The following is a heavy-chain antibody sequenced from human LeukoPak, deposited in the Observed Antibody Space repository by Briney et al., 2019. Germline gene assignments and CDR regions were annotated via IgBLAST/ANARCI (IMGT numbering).Heavy chain of an antibody. D-gene: IGHD1-7*01. Sequence: PGGSLRLSCAASGFTFSTYSMDWVRQAPGMGLEWVSSISSTSSYIYYADSVKGRFTISRDSAKNSLYLQMNSLRAEDTAVYYCARDAGITGTTDLDYWGQGTLVTVSS. CDR2: ISSTSSYI. V-gene: IGHV3-21*01. CDR1: GFTFSTYS. J-gene: IGHJ4*02. CDR3: ARDAGITGTTDLDY.